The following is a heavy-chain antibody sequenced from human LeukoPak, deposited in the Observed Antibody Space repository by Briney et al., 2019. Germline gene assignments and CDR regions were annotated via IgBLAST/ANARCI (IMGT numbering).Heavy chain of an antibody. CDR2: IYNSGST. Sequence: SETLSLTCTVSGGSISGYYWSWIRQPAGKGLEWIGRIYNSGSTIYDPSLKSRVTVSADTSKNQFSLKLSSVTAADTAVYYCARDLTTPPYNWFDPWGQGILVTVSS. V-gene: IGHV4-4*07. D-gene: IGHD4/OR15-4a*01. J-gene: IGHJ5*02. CDR3: ARDLTTPPYNWFDP. CDR1: GGSISGYY.